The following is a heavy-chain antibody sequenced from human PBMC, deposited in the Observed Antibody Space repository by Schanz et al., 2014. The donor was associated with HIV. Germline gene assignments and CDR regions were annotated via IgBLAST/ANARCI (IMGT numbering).Heavy chain of an antibody. D-gene: IGHD2-21*02. J-gene: IGHJ4*02. CDR1: GGTFTNYY. V-gene: IGHV1-2*02. Sequence: QVQLVQSGAEVKKPGSSVKVSCKASGGTFTNYYIHWVRQAPGQGPEWMGWIDCSNGDTYYKKNFRGRVTMTRDTPITTVFMELSGLRSDDTAVYFCARNEFRLLPFDFWGQGTLVTVSS. CDR2: IDCSNGDT. CDR3: ARNEFRLLPFDF.